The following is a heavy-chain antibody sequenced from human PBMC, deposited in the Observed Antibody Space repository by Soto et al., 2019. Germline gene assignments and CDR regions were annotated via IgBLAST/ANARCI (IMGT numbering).Heavy chain of an antibody. CDR1: GGTFSSYA. Sequence: QVQLVQSGAEVKKPGSSVKVSCKASGGTFSSYAISWVRQAPGQGLEWMGGIIPIFGTANYAQKVQGRVTITADESTSTAYMELSSMRSEDTAVYYCASPHPLVPAAITYYYYGMDVWGQGTTVTVSS. D-gene: IGHD2-2*01. V-gene: IGHV1-69*01. CDR2: IIPIFGTA. CDR3: ASPHPLVPAAITYYYYGMDV. J-gene: IGHJ6*02.